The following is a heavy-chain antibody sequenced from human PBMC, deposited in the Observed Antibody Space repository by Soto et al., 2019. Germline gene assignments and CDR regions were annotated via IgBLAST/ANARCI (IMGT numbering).Heavy chain of an antibody. CDR3: ASIILYDFWSGNYAFDI. D-gene: IGHD3-3*01. J-gene: IGHJ3*02. Sequence: EVQLVESGGDFAQPGGSLRLSCVASGFILSSYWMSWVHQPPEKGLERVANIKPDGSGKYYVDSVNGRFTISRHNAKDSLYLQRNSLSAEDTAVYYCASIILYDFWSGNYAFDIWGRGTMVTVSS. CDR2: IKPDGSGK. CDR1: GFILSSYW. V-gene: IGHV3-7*01.